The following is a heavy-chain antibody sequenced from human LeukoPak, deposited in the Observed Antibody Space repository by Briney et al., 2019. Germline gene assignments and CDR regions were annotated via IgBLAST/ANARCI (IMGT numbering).Heavy chain of an antibody. CDR2: FDPEDGET. CDR1: GYTLTELS. J-gene: IGHJ4*02. D-gene: IGHD3-10*01. V-gene: IGHV1-24*01. CDR3: ATVYYYGSGSYEYYFDY. Sequence: EASVKVSCKVSGYTLTELSMHWVRQAPGKGLEWMGGFDPEDGETIYAQKFQGRVTMTVDTSTDTAYMELSSLRSEDTAVYYCATVYYYGSGSYEYYFDYWGQGTLVTVSS.